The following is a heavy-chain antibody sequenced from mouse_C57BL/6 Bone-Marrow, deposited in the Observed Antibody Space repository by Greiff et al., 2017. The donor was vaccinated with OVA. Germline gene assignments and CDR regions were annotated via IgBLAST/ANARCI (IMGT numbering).Heavy chain of an antibody. CDR2: ISSGSSTI. D-gene: IGHD1-1*01. CDR1: GFTFSDYG. Sequence: EVKLMESGGGLVKPGGSLKLSCAASGFTFSDYGMHWVRQAPEKGLEWVAYISSGSSTIYYADTVKGRFTISRDNAKNTLFLQMTSLRSEDTAMYYCARQWYYGSSYDVWGTGTTVTVSS. V-gene: IGHV5-17*01. J-gene: IGHJ1*03. CDR3: ARQWYYGSSYDV.